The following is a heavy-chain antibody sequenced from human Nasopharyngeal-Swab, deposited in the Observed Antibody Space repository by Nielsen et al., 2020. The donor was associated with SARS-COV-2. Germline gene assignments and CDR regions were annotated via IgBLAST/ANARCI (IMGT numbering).Heavy chain of an antibody. D-gene: IGHD3-16*02. V-gene: IGHV4-31*03. CDR1: GGSISSGGYY. CDR2: IYYSGST. CDR3: ARDPVYDYVWGSYRIDSFDI. J-gene: IGHJ3*02. Sequence: SETLSLTCTVSGGSISSGGYYWSWIRQHPGKGLEWIGYIYYSGSTYYNPSLKSRVTISVDTSKNQFSLKLSSVTAADTAVYYCARDPVYDYVWGSYRIDSFDIWGQGTMVIVSS.